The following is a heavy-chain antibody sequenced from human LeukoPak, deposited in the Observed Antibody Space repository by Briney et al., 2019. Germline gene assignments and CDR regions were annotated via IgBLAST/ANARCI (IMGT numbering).Heavy chain of an antibody. CDR3: ARDQAVVVAAEDYYGMDV. V-gene: IGHV1-69*04. Sequence: SVKVSCKASGGTFSSYAISWVRQAPGQGLEWMGRIIPIFGIANYAQRFQGRVTITADKSTSTAYMELSSLRSEDTAVYYCARDQAVVVAAEDYYGMDVWGQGTTVTVSS. CDR1: GGTFSSYA. CDR2: IIPIFGIA. D-gene: IGHD2-15*01. J-gene: IGHJ6*02.